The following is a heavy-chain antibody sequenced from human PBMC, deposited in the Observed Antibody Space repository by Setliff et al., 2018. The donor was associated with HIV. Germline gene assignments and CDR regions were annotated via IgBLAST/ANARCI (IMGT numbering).Heavy chain of an antibody. V-gene: IGHV1-3*01. CDR1: GYRFTGFA. CDR2: INAGTGNT. D-gene: IGHD5-18*01. CDR3: ARSLREYSYGSPDY. J-gene: IGHJ4*02. Sequence: ASVKVSCKASGYRFTGFAIHWVRQAPGQRFEWMGWINAGTGNTKYSQKFQDRVTISRDIHADTAYMELSSLRSEDTAIYYCARSLREYSYGSPDYWGPGTLVTVSS.